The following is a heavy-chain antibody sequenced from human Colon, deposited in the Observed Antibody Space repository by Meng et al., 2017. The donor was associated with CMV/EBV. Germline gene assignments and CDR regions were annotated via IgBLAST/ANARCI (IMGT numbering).Heavy chain of an antibody. CDR3: GKQLAAAGLCIDY. CDR1: GFTFSSYG. J-gene: IGHJ4*02. V-gene: IGHV3-30*02. CDR2: IRYDGSNK. Sequence: GGSLRLSCAASGFTFSSYGMHWVRQAPGKGLEWVTFIRYDGSNKYYADSVKGRFTISRDNSRNMVYLQMNSLRAEDTAVYYCGKQLAAAGLCIDYWGQGTLVTVSS. D-gene: IGHD6-13*01.